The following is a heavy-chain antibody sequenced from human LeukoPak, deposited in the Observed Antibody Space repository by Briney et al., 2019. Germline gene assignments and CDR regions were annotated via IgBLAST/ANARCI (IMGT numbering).Heavy chain of an antibody. CDR3: ARAGIAAAGFLSQGVFDY. J-gene: IGHJ4*02. V-gene: IGHV4-39*07. CDR2: ISYSGTT. Sequence: SETLSLTCTVSSASISSSPYFWGWIRQSPGQGLEWIGSISYSGTTYYNPSLKSRVTISVDTSKNQFSLKLSSVTAADTAVYYCARAGIAAAGFLSQGVFDYWGQGTLVTVSS. CDR1: SASISSSPYF. D-gene: IGHD6-13*01.